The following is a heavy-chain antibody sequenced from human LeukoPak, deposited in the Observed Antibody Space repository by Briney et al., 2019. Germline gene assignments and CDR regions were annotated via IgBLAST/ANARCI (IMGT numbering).Heavy chain of an antibody. CDR3: ARVFPDSSDYYSTYAFDI. Sequence: PETLSLTCTVSGGSISSYYWSWIRQPPGKGLEWIGYIYYSGSTNYNPSLKSRVTISVDTSKNQFSLKLSSVTAADTAVYYCARVFPDSSDYYSTYAFDIWGQGTMVTVSS. V-gene: IGHV4-59*01. J-gene: IGHJ3*02. CDR1: GGSISSYY. D-gene: IGHD3-22*01. CDR2: IYYSGST.